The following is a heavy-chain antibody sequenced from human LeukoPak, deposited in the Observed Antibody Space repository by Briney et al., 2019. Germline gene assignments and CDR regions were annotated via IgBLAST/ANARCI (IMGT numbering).Heavy chain of an antibody. J-gene: IGHJ6*04. D-gene: IGHD3-10*01. CDR3: ASSYYYGSGSYYNRNYYYGMDV. CDR1: GFTFSSYW. CDR2: IKQDGSEK. Sequence: GGSLRLSCAASGFTFSSYWMSWVRQAPGKGLEWVANIKQDGSEKYYVDSVEGRFTISRDNAKNSLYLQMNSLRAEDTAVYYCASSYYYGSGSYYNRNYYYGMDVWGKGTTVTVSS. V-gene: IGHV3-7*03.